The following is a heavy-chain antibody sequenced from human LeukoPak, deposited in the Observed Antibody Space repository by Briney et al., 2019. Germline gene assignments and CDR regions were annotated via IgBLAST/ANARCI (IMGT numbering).Heavy chain of an antibody. CDR3: ATGTGHYYYYYYMDV. Sequence: GSLRLSCAASGFTFSSYGMHWVRQPPGKGLEWIGSIYYSGSTYYNPSLKSRVTISVATSKNQFSLKLSSVTAADTAIYYGATGTGHYYYYYYMDVWGKGTTVTVSS. J-gene: IGHJ6*03. CDR2: IYYSGST. V-gene: IGHV4-39*01. CDR1: GFTFSSYG. D-gene: IGHD1-1*01.